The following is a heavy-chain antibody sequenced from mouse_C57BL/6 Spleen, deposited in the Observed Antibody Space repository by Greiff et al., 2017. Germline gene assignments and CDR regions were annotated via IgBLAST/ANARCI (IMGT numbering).Heavy chain of an antibody. CDR1: GFTFSSYA. CDR3: ARDLYGYDGYFDV. J-gene: IGHJ1*03. D-gene: IGHD2-2*01. Sequence: EVQLVESGGGLVKPGGSLKLSCAASGFTFSSYALSWVRQTPEKRLEWVATISDGGSYTYYPDNVKGRFTISRDNAKNNLYLQMSHLKSEDTAMYYCARDLYGYDGYFDVWGTGTTVTVSS. V-gene: IGHV5-4*01. CDR2: ISDGGSYT.